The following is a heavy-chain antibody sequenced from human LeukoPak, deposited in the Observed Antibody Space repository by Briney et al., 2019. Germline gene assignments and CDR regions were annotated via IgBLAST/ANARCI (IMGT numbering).Heavy chain of an antibody. D-gene: IGHD1-14*01. CDR1: GYTFTSYA. V-gene: IGHV1-3*01. CDR2: TNAGNGNT. Sequence: ASVKVSCKASGYTFTSYAMHWVRQAPGQRLEWMGWTNAGNGNTKYSQKFQGRVTITRDTSASTAYMELSSLRSEDTAVYYCARDSSPSGWGSEPIFDYWGQGTLVTVSS. J-gene: IGHJ4*02. CDR3: ARDSSPSGWGSEPIFDY.